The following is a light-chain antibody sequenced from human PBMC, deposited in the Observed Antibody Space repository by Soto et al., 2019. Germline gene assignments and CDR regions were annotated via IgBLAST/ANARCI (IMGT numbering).Light chain of an antibody. CDR1: QSLVHSNGNTY. Sequence: DVVMTQSPLSLPVTLGQPASISCRSSQSLVHSNGNTYLHWFQQRPSQPPRRLISRASIRDSGVPDRFSGSVSGTDCTLTISRVEAEEGGVYYCMQGTHYPPWTFGQGTKVEIK. V-gene: IGKV2-30*02. CDR2: RAS. CDR3: MQGTHYPPWT. J-gene: IGKJ1*01.